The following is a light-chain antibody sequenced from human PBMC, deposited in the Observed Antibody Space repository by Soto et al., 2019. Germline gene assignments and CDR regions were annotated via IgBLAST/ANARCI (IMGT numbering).Light chain of an antibody. CDR1: QSVSSN. V-gene: IGKV3-15*01. Sequence: LMTHFSGSLSESSGEKATLSCRASQSVSSNLAWYQQKPGQAPRLLIYGASTRATGIPARFSGSGSGTEFTLTISSLQSEDFAVYHCQHYNSWPRTWTFGQRTKADIK. CDR3: QHYNSWPRTWT. CDR2: GAS. J-gene: IGKJ1*01.